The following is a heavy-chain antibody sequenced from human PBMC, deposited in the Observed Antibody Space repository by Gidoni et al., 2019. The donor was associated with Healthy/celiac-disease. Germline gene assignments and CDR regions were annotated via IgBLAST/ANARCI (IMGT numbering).Heavy chain of an antibody. D-gene: IGHD3-22*01. Sequence: QLQLQESGPGLVKPSETLSLTCTVAGGSISSSSYYWGWIRQPPGKGLEWIGSIYYSGSTYYNPSLKSRVTISVDTSKNQFSLKLSSVTAADTAVYYCASFGGSSGYYSPQGAHWGQGTLVTVSS. CDR2: IYYSGST. CDR1: GGSISSSSYY. V-gene: IGHV4-39*01. J-gene: IGHJ1*01. CDR3: ASFGGSSGYYSPQGAH.